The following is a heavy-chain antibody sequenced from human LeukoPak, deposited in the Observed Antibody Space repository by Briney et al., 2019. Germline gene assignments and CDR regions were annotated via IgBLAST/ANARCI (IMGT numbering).Heavy chain of an antibody. CDR2: IYYSGST. CDR1: GGSISSYY. D-gene: IGHD3-10*01. Sequence: SETLSLTCTVSGGSISSYYWSWIRQPPGKGLEWIGYIYYSGSTNYNPSLKSRVTISVDTSKNQFSLKLSSVTAADTAVYYCARSPYYGSGSWTFDPWGQGTLVTVSS. V-gene: IGHV4-59*01. CDR3: ARSPYYGSGSWTFDP. J-gene: IGHJ5*02.